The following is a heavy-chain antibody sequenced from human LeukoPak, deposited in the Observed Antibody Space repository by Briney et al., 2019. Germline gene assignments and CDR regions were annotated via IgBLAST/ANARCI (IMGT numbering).Heavy chain of an antibody. CDR3: VRWKDYYGSGNRYFDY. CDR1: GFTFTDYY. CDR2: IDPNSGDT. J-gene: IGHJ4*02. Sequence: ASVTVSCKASGFTFTDYYIHWVRQAPGQGLEWMGWIDPNSGDTNYPQNFRGRATMTRDTSITTSYMELSRLRSDDTAVYYCVRWKDYYGSGNRYFDYWGQGTLVTVSS. V-gene: IGHV1-2*02. D-gene: IGHD3-10*01.